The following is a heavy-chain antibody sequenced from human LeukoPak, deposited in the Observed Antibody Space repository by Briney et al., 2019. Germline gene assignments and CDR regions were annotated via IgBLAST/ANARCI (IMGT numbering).Heavy chain of an antibody. CDR1: GFTFSSYA. D-gene: IGHD5-18*01. CDR3: ARVTWILLWTLYSDS. Sequence: GGSLRLSCVASGFTFSSYAMTWVRQAPGKGLEWVSDISGSGDGTNYADSVKGRFTIARHNAKNTLYLQMNSLRAEHTAVYFCARVTWILLWTLYSDSWGQGTLVTVSS. CDR2: ISGSGDGT. J-gene: IGHJ4*02. V-gene: IGHV3-23*01.